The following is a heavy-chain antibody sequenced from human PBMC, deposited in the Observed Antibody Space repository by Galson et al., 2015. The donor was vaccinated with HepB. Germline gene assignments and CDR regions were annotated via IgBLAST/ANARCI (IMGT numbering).Heavy chain of an antibody. CDR3: AREALRGSGYYYFDY. V-gene: IGHV3-21*01. J-gene: IGHJ4*02. CDR2: ISSSSSYI. Sequence: SLRLSCAASGFTFSSYSMNWVRQAPGKGLEWVSSISSSSSYIYYADSVKGRFTISRDNAKNSLYLQMNSLRAEDTAVYYCAREALRGSGYYYFDYWGQGTLVTVSS. CDR1: GFTFSSYS. D-gene: IGHD3-22*01.